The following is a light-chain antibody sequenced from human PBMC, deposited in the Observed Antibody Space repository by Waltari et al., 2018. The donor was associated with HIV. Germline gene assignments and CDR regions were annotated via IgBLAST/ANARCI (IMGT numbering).Light chain of an antibody. J-gene: IGLJ1*01. CDR2: EDT. Sequence: QSALTQPASVSGSPGQSLTISCIGTSSHVGGYSLVSWYQHHPGKAPQLLIFEDTERPSGVSNRFSASKSGTTASLTISGLLAEDAADYYCCSYGGFTTYVFGSGTKVTVL. V-gene: IGLV2-23*01. CDR3: CSYGGFTTYV. CDR1: SSHVGGYSL.